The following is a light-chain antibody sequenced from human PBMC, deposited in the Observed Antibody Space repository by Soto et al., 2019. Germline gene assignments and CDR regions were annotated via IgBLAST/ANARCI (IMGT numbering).Light chain of an antibody. CDR3: QQYDDWLRLT. CDR2: DAS. CDR1: SS. Sequence: SSLAWYQQKPGQAPRLLIYDASNWAPGIPARFSGSGSGTEFNLTISSLQSEDFAVYFCQQYDDWLRLTFGGGTKVDI. V-gene: IGKV3D-15*01. J-gene: IGKJ4*01.